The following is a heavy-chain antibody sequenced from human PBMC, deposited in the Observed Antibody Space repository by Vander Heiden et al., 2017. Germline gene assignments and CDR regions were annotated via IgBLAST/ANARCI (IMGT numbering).Heavy chain of an antibody. CDR2: IYYTGST. Sequence: QLHLQESVPGLVKPSETLSLTCTVSGGSISSNNYYWDWIRQPPGKGLEWIGSIYYTGSTYYTPSLKSRVTISVDTSKNQFSLKLRSGTAADTAVYYCSRRTVAPTWFDPWGQGSLVTVSS. V-gene: IGHV4-39*01. D-gene: IGHD6-19*01. CDR1: GGSISSNNYY. J-gene: IGHJ5*02. CDR3: SRRTVAPTWFDP.